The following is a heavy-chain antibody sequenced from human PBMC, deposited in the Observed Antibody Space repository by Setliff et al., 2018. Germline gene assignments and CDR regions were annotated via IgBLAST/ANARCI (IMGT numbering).Heavy chain of an antibody. V-gene: IGHV4-59*08. D-gene: IGHD5-12*01. CDR3: ARTGTYRYFDH. CDR2: IFYGGST. J-gene: IGHJ4*02. CDR1: GASISGYY. Sequence: LSLTCTVSGASISGYYWSWIRQPPGKGLEWIGYIFYGGSTKFNPPLKSRVTISVDTSKSQFSLKLNSVTAADTAVYYCARTGTYRYFDHWGQGTLVTVSS.